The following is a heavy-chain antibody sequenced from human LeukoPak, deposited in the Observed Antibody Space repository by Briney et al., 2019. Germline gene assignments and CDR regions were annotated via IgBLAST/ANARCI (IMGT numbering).Heavy chain of an antibody. CDR3: AKETRGGNRLMGYHYYMDV. CDR2: ISGSGDST. D-gene: IGHD4-23*01. CDR1: GFTFSSYA. J-gene: IGHJ6*03. V-gene: IGHV3-23*01. Sequence: SGGSLRLSCAASGFTFSSYAMSWVRQAPGKGLEWVSAISGSGDSTYYADSVKGRFTISRDNSKNTLYLQMNSLRAEDTAVYYCAKETRGGNRLMGYHYYMDVWGKGTTVTVSS.